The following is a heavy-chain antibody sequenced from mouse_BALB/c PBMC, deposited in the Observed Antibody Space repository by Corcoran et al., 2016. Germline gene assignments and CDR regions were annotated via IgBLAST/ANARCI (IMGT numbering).Heavy chain of an antibody. CDR1: GYTFTDYN. D-gene: IGHD1-1*01. CDR2: INPRSRGT. V-gene: IGHV1-18*01. CDR3: ARWGITTFDY. Sequence: VLLHQSGPILVKPEASVKINCKNSGYTFTDYNMGWVKQSHGKSLEWIGDINPRSRGTIYNQTFEGRATLTVDKSSSTAYMELRSLTSEDTAVYYCARWGITTFDYWGQGTTVTVSS. J-gene: IGHJ2*01.